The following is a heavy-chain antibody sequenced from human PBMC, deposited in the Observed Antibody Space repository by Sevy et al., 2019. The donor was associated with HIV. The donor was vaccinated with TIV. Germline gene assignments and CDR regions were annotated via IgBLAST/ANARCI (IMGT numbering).Heavy chain of an antibody. J-gene: IGHJ4*02. CDR1: GGSISSYY. Sequence: SETLSLTCTVSGGSISSYYWSWIRQPPGKGLEWIGYIYYSGSNNYNPSLKSRVTISADKSKNQFSLKLSSVTAADTAVYYCARVGDGYNAPFDYWGQGTLVTVSS. CDR3: ARVGDGYNAPFDY. D-gene: IGHD5-12*01. CDR2: IYYSGSN. V-gene: IGHV4-59*01.